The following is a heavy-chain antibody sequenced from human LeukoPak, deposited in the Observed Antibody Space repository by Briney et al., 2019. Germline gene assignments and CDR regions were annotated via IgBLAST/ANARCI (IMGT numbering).Heavy chain of an antibody. D-gene: IGHD3-10*01. V-gene: IGHV3-21*01. CDR3: AIIRGRNS. CDR1: GLTFTSYT. Sequence: GGSLTLSCVVSGLTFTSYTMDWVRQAPGKGLEWLSSISSSSNDIYYADSVKGRFTISRDNAKSSVLLQMNSLRAEDTALYYCAIIRGRNSWGQGTLVTVSS. J-gene: IGHJ4*02. CDR2: ISSSSNDI.